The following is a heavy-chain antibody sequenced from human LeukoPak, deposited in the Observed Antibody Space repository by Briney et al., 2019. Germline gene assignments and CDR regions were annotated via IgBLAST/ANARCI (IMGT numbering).Heavy chain of an antibody. J-gene: IGHJ4*02. V-gene: IGHV3-64D*06. Sequence: GGSLRLSCSASGFTFSRYAMHWVRQAPGKGLEFVSAISSNGGSTYYADSVKGRFTISRDNSRNTLHLQMSSLRVEDTAVYYCVKDSSSGSYFDYWGQGTLVTVSS. CDR2: ISSNGGST. CDR3: VKDSSSGSYFDY. D-gene: IGHD3-10*01. CDR1: GFTFSRYA.